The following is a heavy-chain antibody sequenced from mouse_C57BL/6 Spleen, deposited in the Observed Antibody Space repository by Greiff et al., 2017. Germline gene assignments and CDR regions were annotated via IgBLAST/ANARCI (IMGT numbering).Heavy chain of an antibody. V-gene: IGHV1-55*01. D-gene: IGHD2-4*01. J-gene: IGHJ3*01. Sequence: QVQLQQPGAALVKPGASVKMSCKASGYTFTSYWITWVKQRPGQGLEWIGDIYPGSGSTTYNEKFKSKATLTVETSSSTAYMQLSSLTSEDSAVYYCARRENDYDGFAYWGQGTLVTVAA. CDR3: ARRENDYDGFAY. CDR1: GYTFTSYW. CDR2: IYPGSGST.